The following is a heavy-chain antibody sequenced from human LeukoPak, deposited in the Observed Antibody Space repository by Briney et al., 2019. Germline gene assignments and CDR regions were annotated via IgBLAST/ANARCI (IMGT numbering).Heavy chain of an antibody. CDR3: ARSYYDILTGYGEVDY. CDR2: ISYDGSNK. J-gene: IGHJ4*02. CDR1: GFIFNNYA. Sequence: GGSLRLSCAASGFIFNNYAMHWVRRAPGKGLEWVAVISYDGSNKYYADSVKGRFTISRDNSKNTLYLQMNSLRAEDTAVYYCARSYYDILTGYGEVDYWGQGTLVTVSS. D-gene: IGHD3-9*01. V-gene: IGHV3-30*04.